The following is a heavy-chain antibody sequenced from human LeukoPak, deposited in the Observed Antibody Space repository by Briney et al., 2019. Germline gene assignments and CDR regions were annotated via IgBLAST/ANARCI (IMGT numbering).Heavy chain of an antibody. Sequence: SETLSLTCTVSGGSISSYYWSWIRQPPGKGLEWIGYIYYSGSTNYNPSLKSRVTISVDTSKNQFSLKLSSVTAADTAVYYCAREVIVVVPAAAGVDYWGQGTLVTVSS. CDR1: GGSISSYY. CDR2: IYYSGST. CDR3: AREVIVVVPAAAGVDY. D-gene: IGHD2-2*01. V-gene: IGHV4-59*12. J-gene: IGHJ4*02.